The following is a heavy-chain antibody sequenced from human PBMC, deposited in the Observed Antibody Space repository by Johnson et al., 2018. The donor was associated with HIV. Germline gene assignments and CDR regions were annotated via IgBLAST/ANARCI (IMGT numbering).Heavy chain of an antibody. V-gene: IGHV3-66*01. CDR3: ARACRDGYTCDAFDI. J-gene: IGHJ3*02. Sequence: VQLMESGGGLVQPGGSLRLSCAASGFTFSSYWMSWVRQAPGKGLEWVSVIFSGGTTYYADSVKGRFTISRDNSKNTLYLQMNSLRAEDTAVYYCARACRDGYTCDAFDIWGQGTAVTVSS. CDR2: IFSGGTT. CDR1: GFTFSSYW. D-gene: IGHD5-24*01.